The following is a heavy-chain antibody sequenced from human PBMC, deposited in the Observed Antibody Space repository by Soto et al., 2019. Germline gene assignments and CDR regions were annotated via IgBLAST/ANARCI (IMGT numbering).Heavy chain of an antibody. Sequence: GASVKVSCKASGYTFTSYAMHWVRQAPGQRLEWMGWINAGNGNTKYSQKFQGRVTITRDTSASTAYMELSSLRSEDTAVYYCARDTASKDYDSHSYYPHFDSWGQGALVTVSS. CDR2: INAGNGNT. D-gene: IGHD3-22*01. CDR3: ARDTASKDYDSHSYYPHFDS. J-gene: IGHJ5*01. CDR1: GYTFTSYA. V-gene: IGHV1-3*01.